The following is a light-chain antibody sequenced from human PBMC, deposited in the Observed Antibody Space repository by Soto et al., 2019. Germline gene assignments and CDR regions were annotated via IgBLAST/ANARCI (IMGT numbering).Light chain of an antibody. J-gene: IGKJ4*01. CDR2: AAS. Sequence: DIQMTQSPSSLSASVGDRVTISCRASQNINTYINWYQQRPGKAPKLLIYAASSLQSGVPSRFSGSGSGTDFTLTITSLQPEDFATYSCQQSYATPRTFGGGTKVEIK. V-gene: IGKV1-39*01. CDR3: QQSYATPRT. CDR1: QNINTY.